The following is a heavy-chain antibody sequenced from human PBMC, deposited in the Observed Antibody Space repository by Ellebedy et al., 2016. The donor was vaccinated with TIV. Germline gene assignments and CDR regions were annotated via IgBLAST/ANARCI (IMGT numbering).Heavy chain of an antibody. CDR2: VYYSGHS. J-gene: IGHJ4*02. Sequence: MPSETLSLTCTVSGGSINSSDYYWSLIRQPPGKGLERIGTVYYSGHSFYTPSLKSRVTISLHTSNNQFSLKLSSVTAADTAVYYCARVGTSGSYSGGAFDFWGQGTLVTVSS. D-gene: IGHD1-26*01. CDR1: GGSINSSDYY. V-gene: IGHV4-39*07. CDR3: ARVGTSGSYSGGAFDF.